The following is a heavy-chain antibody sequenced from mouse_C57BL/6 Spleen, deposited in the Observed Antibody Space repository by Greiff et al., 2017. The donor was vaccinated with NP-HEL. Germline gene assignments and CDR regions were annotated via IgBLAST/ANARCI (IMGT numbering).Heavy chain of an antibody. V-gene: IGHV1-15*01. CDR2: IDPETGGT. CDR3: TRKEYGNYFDY. D-gene: IGHD2-10*02. CDR1: GYTFTDYE. J-gene: IGHJ2*01. Sequence: VQLQQSGAELVRPGASVTLSCKASGYTFTDYEMHWVKQTPVHGLEWIGAIDPETGGTAYNQKFKGKAILTADKSSSTAYMELRSLTSEDSAVYYCTRKEYGNYFDYWGQGTTLTVSS.